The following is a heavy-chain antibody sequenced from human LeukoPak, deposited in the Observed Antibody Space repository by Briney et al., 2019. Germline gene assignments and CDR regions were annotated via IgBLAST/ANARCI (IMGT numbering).Heavy chain of an antibody. CDR2: INPNNGGT. D-gene: IGHD2-15*01. CDR3: ARAGVVVVAATYFDY. J-gene: IGHJ4*02. Sequence: ASVKVSCKASGYTFTGYYMHWVRQAPGQGLEWMGWINPNNGGTNYAQKFQGRVTMTRDTSISTAYMELSRLRSDDTAVYYCARAGVVVVAATYFDYWGQGTLVTVSS. CDR1: GYTFTGYY. V-gene: IGHV1-2*02.